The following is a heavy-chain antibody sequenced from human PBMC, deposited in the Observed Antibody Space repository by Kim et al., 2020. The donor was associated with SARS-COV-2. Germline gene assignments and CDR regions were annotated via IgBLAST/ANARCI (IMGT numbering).Heavy chain of an antibody. CDR2: INHSGST. V-gene: IGHV4-34*01. CDR1: GGSFSGYY. Sequence: SETLSLPCAVYGGSFSGYYWSWIRQPPGKGLEWIGEINHSGSTNYNPSLKSRVTISVDTSKNQFSLKLSSVTAADTAVYYCARGLTMVRGVYGMDVWGQGTTLTVSS. D-gene: IGHD3-10*01. CDR3: ARGLTMVRGVYGMDV. J-gene: IGHJ6*02.